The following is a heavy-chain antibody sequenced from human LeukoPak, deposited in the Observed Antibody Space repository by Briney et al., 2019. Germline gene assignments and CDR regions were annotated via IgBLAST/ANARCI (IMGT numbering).Heavy chain of an antibody. CDR1: GYTFTSYD. Sequence: ASVKVSCKASGYTFTSYDINWVQQATGQGLEWMGWMNPNSGNTGYAQKFQGRVTMTRNTSISTAYMELSSLRSEDTAVYYCARGDCSGGSCYYAYYYYYMDVWGKGTTVTISS. V-gene: IGHV1-8*01. CDR3: ARGDCSGGSCYYAYYYYYMDV. J-gene: IGHJ6*03. D-gene: IGHD2-15*01. CDR2: MNPNSGNT.